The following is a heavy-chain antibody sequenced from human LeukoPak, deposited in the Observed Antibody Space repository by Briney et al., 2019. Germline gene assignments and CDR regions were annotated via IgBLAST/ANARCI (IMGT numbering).Heavy chain of an antibody. CDR3: ARGPGGRSGFHPLEDHYYYYYMDV. CDR2: INPNSGGT. V-gene: IGHV1-2*02. CDR1: GYTFTGYY. Sequence: PEASVKVSCKASGYTFTGYYMHWVRQAPGQGLEWMGWINPNSGGTNYAQKFQGRVTMTRDTSISTAYMELSRLRSDDTAVYYCARGPGGRSGFHPLEDHYYYYYMDVWGKGTTVTVSS. J-gene: IGHJ6*03. D-gene: IGHD3-22*01.